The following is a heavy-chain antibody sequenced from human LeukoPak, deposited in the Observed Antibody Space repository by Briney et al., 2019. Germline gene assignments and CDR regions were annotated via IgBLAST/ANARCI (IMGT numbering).Heavy chain of an antibody. CDR2: IIPIFGTA. CDR1: GGTFSSYA. V-gene: IGHV1-69*01. Sequence: ASVKVSCKASGGTFSSYAISWVRQAPGQGLEWMGGIIPIFGTANYAQRFQGRVTITADESTSTAYMELSSLRSGDTAVYYCAREVRAIPSWFDPWGQGTLVTVSS. CDR3: AREVRAIPSWFDP. J-gene: IGHJ5*02. D-gene: IGHD3-10*01.